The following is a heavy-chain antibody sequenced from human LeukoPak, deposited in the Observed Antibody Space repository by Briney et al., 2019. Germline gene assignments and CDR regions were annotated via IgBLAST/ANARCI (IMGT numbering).Heavy chain of an antibody. CDR3: ARDPIGDGYNFNWFDP. CDR2: INPNSGGT. D-gene: IGHD5-24*01. V-gene: IGHV1-2*02. CDR1: GYTFTGYY. J-gene: IGHJ5*02. Sequence: ASVKVSCKASGYTFTGYYMHWVRQAPGQGLEWMGWINPNSGGTNNAQKFQGRVTRTGDTSISTAYMELSRLRSDDTAVYYWARDPIGDGYNFNWFDPWGQGTQVTVSS.